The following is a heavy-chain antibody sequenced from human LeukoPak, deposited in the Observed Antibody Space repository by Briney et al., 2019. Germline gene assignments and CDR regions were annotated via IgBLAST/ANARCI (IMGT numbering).Heavy chain of an antibody. CDR1: GGSISSSSYY. J-gene: IGHJ4*02. Sequence: SETLSLTCTVSGGSISSSSYYWGWIRQPPGKGLEWIGYIYYSGSTNYNPSLKSRVTISVDTSKNQFSLKLSSVTAADTAVYYCARGLAAAGTFDYWGQGTLVTVSS. V-gene: IGHV4-61*05. D-gene: IGHD6-13*01. CDR3: ARGLAAAGTFDY. CDR2: IYYSGST.